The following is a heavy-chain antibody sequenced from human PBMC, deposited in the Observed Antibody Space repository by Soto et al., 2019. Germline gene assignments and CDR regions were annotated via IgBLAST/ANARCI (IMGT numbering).Heavy chain of an antibody. CDR2: IIPIFGTA. Sequence: QVQLVQSGAEVKKPGSSVKVSCKASGGTFSSYAISWVRQAPGQGLEWMGGIIPIFGTANYAQKFQGRVTITANESTSTAYMEMSSLRSEDTAVYYCARVAIGAAAGTPGGYWGQGPLVTVSS. V-gene: IGHV1-69*01. CDR3: ARVAIGAAAGTPGGY. D-gene: IGHD6-13*01. CDR1: GGTFSSYA. J-gene: IGHJ4*02.